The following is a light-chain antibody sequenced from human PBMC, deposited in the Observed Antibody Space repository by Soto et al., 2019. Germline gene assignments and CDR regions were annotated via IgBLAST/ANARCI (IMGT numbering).Light chain of an antibody. CDR1: QRITTY. V-gene: IGKV1-39*01. CDR2: AAT. J-gene: IGKJ1*01. CDR3: HQIHTTPWT. Sequence: DIQMTQSPSSLSASVGDRVTITCRASQRITTYLNWYQQRPGKAPSLLIYAATYLREGVPSRFSGSGSGTDFTLTIAGLQPDGFATYFCHQIHTTPWTFGQGTKVDIK.